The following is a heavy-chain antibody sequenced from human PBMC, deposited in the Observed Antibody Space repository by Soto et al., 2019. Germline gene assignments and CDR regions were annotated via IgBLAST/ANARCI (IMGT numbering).Heavy chain of an antibody. V-gene: IGHV3-11*01. J-gene: IGHJ4*02. CDR1: GFTFSDYY. CDR3: ARDSEMATIERYFDY. Sequence: GGSLRLSCAASGFTFSDYYMSWIRQAPGKGLEWVSYISSSGSTIYYADSVKGRFTISRDNAKNSLYLQMNSLRAEDTAVYYCARDSEMATIERYFDYWGQGTLVTVSS. D-gene: IGHD5-12*01. CDR2: ISSSGSTI.